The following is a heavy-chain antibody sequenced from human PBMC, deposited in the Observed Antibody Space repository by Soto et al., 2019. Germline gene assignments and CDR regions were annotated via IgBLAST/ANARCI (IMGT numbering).Heavy chain of an antibody. Sequence: EVQLLESGGGLVQPGGSLRLSCAASGFTFSSYAMSWVRQAPGKGLEWVSTISRSGGGTYYADSVKGRFTISRDNSKNTLYLQMNSLRAEDTAVYYCAKYGYDSSRQGYFDDWGQGTLVTVSS. CDR1: GFTFSSYA. V-gene: IGHV3-23*01. D-gene: IGHD3-22*01. CDR2: ISRSGGGT. J-gene: IGHJ4*02. CDR3: AKYGYDSSRQGYFDD.